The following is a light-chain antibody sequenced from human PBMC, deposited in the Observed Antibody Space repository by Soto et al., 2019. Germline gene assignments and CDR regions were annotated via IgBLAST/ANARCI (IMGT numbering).Light chain of an antibody. J-gene: IGLJ2*01. CDR1: ISDVGAYDY. CDR2: AVT. CDR3: SSYTTTSTLVV. V-gene: IGLV2-14*01. Sequence: QSVLTQPASVSGSPGQSITISCTGTISDVGAYDYVSWYQQHPDKAPKLIIYAVTNRPSGVSSRFSGSRSVNTASLTISRLQAEDEADYYCSSYTTTSTLVVFGGGTKLTVL.